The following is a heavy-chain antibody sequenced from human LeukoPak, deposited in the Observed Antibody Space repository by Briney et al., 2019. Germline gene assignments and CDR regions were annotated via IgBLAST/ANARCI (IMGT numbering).Heavy chain of an antibody. CDR1: GGSITTSGYY. D-gene: IGHD3-10*01. V-gene: IGHV4-39*07. CDR3: AGVHPVYGSGRGEPDY. J-gene: IGHJ4*02. Sequence: SQTLSLTCSVSGGSITTSGYYWGWIRQPPGKGLEWIGSIYHSGSTYYNPSLKSRVTISVDTSKNQFSLKLSSVTAADTAVYYCAGVHPVYGSGRGEPDYWGQGTLVTVSS. CDR2: IYHSGST.